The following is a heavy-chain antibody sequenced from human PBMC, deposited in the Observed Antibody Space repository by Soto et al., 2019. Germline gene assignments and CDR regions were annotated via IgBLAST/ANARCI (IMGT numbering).Heavy chain of an antibody. CDR2: IDPSDSYT. V-gene: IGHV5-10-1*01. CDR3: ARRGGFGELLSP. Sequence: PGESLKISCKGSGYSFSTYWITWVRQMPGKGLEWMGKIDPSDSYTKYSPPFQGHVTISVDKSNSTAYLQWSRLKASDTAMYYCARRGGFGELLSPWGQGTQVTVSS. CDR1: GYSFSTYW. J-gene: IGHJ5*02. D-gene: IGHD3-10*01.